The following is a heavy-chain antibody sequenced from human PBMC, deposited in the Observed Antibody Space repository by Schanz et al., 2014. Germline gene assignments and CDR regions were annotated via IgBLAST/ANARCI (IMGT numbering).Heavy chain of an antibody. D-gene: IGHD6-6*01. J-gene: IGHJ6*02. V-gene: IGHV3-11*01. CDR3: ARAPPPYSSSPYYWYYGMDV. Sequence: QVQLVESGGGLVKPGGSLRLSCAASGFTFSDYYMNWIRQAPGKGLEWVSYISNSGYTIYYADSVKGRFTISRDNAKNSLYRQRNSWRAEDTAVYYCARAPPPYSSSPYYWYYGMDVWGQGTTVTVSS. CDR1: GFTFSDYY. CDR2: ISNSGYTI.